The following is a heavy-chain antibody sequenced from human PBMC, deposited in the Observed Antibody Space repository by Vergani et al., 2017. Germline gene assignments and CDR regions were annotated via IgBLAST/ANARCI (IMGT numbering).Heavy chain of an antibody. CDR1: GGSFSGYY. Sequence: QVQLQQWGAGLLKPSETLSLTCAVYGGSFSGYYWSWIRQPPGKGLEWIGEINHSGSTDYNPSLKSRVTIAVDTSKNQFSLKLSSVTAADTAVYYCARVTYYYGSGSYYKPYYYSGMDVWGQGTTVTGSS. V-gene: IGHV4-34*01. J-gene: IGHJ6*02. CDR3: ARVTYYYGSGSYYKPYYYSGMDV. D-gene: IGHD3-10*01. CDR2: INHSGST.